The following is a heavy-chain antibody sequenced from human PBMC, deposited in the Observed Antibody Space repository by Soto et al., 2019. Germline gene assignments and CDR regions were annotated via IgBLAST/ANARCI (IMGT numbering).Heavy chain of an antibody. Sequence: PSETLSLTCSVSGGSISSGGYFWSWVRQHPGKGLGWIGNIYYSGRTYYNPSLKSRVTISVDTSKNQFSLNLSSVTAADTAVYYCARFAKEENPKVGAWYYFDYWGQGTQFTVSS. CDR1: GGSISSGGYF. D-gene: IGHD3-10*01. CDR3: ARFAKEENPKVGAWYYFDY. V-gene: IGHV4-31*03. CDR2: IYYSGRT. J-gene: IGHJ4*02.